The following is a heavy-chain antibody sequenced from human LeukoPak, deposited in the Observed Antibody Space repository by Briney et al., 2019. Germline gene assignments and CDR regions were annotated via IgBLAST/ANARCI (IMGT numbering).Heavy chain of an antibody. D-gene: IGHD6-13*01. CDR1: GGSISSSSYY. V-gene: IGHV4-39*07. J-gene: IGHJ5*02. CDR2: IYYSGST. CDR3: ARGVAAGVRGFDP. Sequence: SETLSLTCTASGGSISSSSYYWGWIRQPPGKGLEWIGSIYYSGSTYYNPSLKSRVTISVDTSKNQFSLKLSSVTAADTAVYYCARGVAAGVRGFDPWGQGTLVTVSS.